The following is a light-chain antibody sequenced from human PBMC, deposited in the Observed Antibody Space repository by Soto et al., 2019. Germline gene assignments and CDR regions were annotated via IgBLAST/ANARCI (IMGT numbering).Light chain of an antibody. J-gene: IGKJ1*01. Sequence: DIQMTQSPSTLSASIGDTVTITCRASQSISSWLAWYQQTPGKAPKLLIYDASSLESGVPSRFSGSGSGTEFTLTISSLQPDDFAVYICLQYGSAPRTFGQGTKVEVK. CDR1: QSISSW. CDR3: LQYGSAPRT. CDR2: DAS. V-gene: IGKV1-5*01.